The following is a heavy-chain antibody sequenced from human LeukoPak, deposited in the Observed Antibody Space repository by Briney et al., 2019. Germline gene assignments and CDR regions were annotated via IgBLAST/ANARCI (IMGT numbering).Heavy chain of an antibody. CDR1: GYTFTGYY. CDR3: ARGSSVGNSVDY. Sequence: ASVKVSCKASGYTFTGYYMHWVRQAPGQGLERMGWINPNSGGTNYAQKFQGRVTMTRDTSISTAYMELSRLRSDDTAVYYCARGSSVGNSVDYWGQGTLVTVSS. V-gene: IGHV1-2*02. D-gene: IGHD4-23*01. CDR2: INPNSGGT. J-gene: IGHJ4*02.